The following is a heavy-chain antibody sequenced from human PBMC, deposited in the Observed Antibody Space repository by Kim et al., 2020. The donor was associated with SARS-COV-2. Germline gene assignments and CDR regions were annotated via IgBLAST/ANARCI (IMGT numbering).Heavy chain of an antibody. V-gene: IGHV3-30*02. Sequence: AASVNGRFTISRDNSKNTLYLQMNSLRAEDTAVYYCAKDAAVALLYYFDYWGQGTLVTVSS. J-gene: IGHJ4*02. CDR3: AKDAAVALLYYFDY. D-gene: IGHD6-19*01.